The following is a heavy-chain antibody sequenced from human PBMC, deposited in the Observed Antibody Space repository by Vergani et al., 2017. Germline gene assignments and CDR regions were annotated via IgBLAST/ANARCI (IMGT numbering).Heavy chain of an antibody. CDR3: ARQAHARHYYYYMDV. J-gene: IGHJ6*03. CDR1: GYTFTSYY. CDR2: INPSGGST. V-gene: IGHV1-46*01. Sequence: QVQLVQSGAEVKKPGASVKVSFKASGYTFTSYYMHWVRQAPGQGLEWMGIINPSGGSTSYAQKFQGRGTMTRDTSTSTVYMELSSLRSDDTAVYYCARQAHARHYYYYMDVWGKGTTVTVSS.